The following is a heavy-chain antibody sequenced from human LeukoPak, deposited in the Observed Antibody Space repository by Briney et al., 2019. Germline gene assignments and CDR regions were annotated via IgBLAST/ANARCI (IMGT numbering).Heavy chain of an antibody. V-gene: IGHV4-59*01. D-gene: IGHD6-13*01. CDR3: ARSRSWYPPLDY. Sequence: SETLSLTCTVCVGSISSYYWSWIRQPPGKGLEGIGYIYYGGSTNYNPSLKSQGTISVATSKNHFSLKLGSVTAADTAVYYCARSRSWYPPLDYWGQATLVTVSS. CDR2: IYYGGST. CDR1: VGSISSYY. J-gene: IGHJ4*02.